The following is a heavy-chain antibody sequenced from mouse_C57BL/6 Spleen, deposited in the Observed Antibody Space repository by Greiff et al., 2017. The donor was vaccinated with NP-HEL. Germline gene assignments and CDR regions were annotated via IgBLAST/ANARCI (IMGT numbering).Heavy chain of an antibody. Sequence: DVQLVESGEGLVKPGGSLKLSCAASGFTFSSYAMSWVRQTPEKRLELVAYISSGGDYIYYADTVKGRFTISRDNARNTLYLQMSSLKSEDTAMYYCTRAYYGSSWYFDVWGTGTTVTVSS. CDR2: ISSGGDYI. J-gene: IGHJ1*03. CDR3: TRAYYGSSWYFDV. V-gene: IGHV5-9-1*02. D-gene: IGHD1-1*01. CDR1: GFTFSSYA.